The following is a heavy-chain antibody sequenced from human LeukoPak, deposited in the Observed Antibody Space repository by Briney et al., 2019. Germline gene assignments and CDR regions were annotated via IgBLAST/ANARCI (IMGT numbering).Heavy chain of an antibody. J-gene: IGHJ5*01. CDR3: ARHRVLAIAVVLAAVNWLDS. CDR1: GSSISDNYY. Sequence: PSETLSLTCAVSGSSISDNYYWGCIRQPPGKGLEWIGSIYHSGSTFYNTLSLNSRVTISVDTSKNQFSLNLRSVTAADTGVYFCARHRVLAIAVVLAAVNWLDSWGQGTQVTVSS. D-gene: IGHD2-15*01. V-gene: IGHV4-38-2*01. CDR2: IYHSGSTF.